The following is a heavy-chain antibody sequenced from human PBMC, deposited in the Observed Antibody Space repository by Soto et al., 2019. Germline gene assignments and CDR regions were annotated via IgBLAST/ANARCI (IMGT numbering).Heavy chain of an antibody. Sequence: QVQLLQSGAEVKKPGASVKVSCKASGYTFTNYGITWVRQAPGQGLEWMGWLSAYNGNTHYTHKLQGRGIMTTDTSTSPAYMALRGLRTDEPAVYYCARVRRLVGYFYYYMDVWGKGTTVTVSS. CDR3: ARVRRLVGYFYYYMDV. CDR1: GYTFTNYG. CDR2: LSAYNGNT. J-gene: IGHJ6*03. D-gene: IGHD6-6*01. V-gene: IGHV1-18*01.